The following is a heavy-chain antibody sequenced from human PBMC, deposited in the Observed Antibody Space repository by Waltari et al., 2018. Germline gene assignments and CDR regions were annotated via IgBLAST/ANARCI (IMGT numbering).Heavy chain of an antibody. J-gene: IGHJ4*02. CDR3: ASSPEWLPLDY. CDR2: SYYSGRT. CDR1: GGSISSSSYY. Sequence: QLQLQESGPGLVKPSETLSLTCTVSGGSISSSSYYWGWIRQPPGKGLEWIGSSYYSGRTYYNPSLKSRVTISVDTSKNQFSLKLSSVTAADTAVYYCASSPEWLPLDYWGQGTLVTVSS. V-gene: IGHV4-39*01. D-gene: IGHD3-3*01.